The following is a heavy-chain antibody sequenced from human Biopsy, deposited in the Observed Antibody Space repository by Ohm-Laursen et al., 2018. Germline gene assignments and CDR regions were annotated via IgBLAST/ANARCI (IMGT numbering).Heavy chain of an antibody. D-gene: IGHD1-26*01. CDR2: IYYTGST. V-gene: IGHV4-59*08. Sequence: SETLSLTCSVSGGSISSYYWSWIRQPPGKGLEWNGYIYYTGSTNYNPSLKSRVTISVDTSMNHLSLRLTSVTAADTAVYYCARHAPSYSGSYWRYFDLWGRGTLVTVSS. CDR3: ARHAPSYSGSYWRYFDL. CDR1: GGSISSYY. J-gene: IGHJ2*01.